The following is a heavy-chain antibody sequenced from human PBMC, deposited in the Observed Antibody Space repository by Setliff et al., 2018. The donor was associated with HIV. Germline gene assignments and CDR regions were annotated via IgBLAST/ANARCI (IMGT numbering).Heavy chain of an antibody. Sequence: PGESLKISCKGSGYSFTSYWIAWVRQKPGKGLEWMGIILPGDSKMHYSPSFQGRVTLSADKSISTAYLQWSSLQTSDSGMYYCARGIAALTASFDYWGQGSLVTVSS. CDR3: ARGIAALTASFDY. CDR1: GYSFTSYW. V-gene: IGHV5-51*01. CDR2: ILPGDSKM. D-gene: IGHD2-21*02. J-gene: IGHJ4*02.